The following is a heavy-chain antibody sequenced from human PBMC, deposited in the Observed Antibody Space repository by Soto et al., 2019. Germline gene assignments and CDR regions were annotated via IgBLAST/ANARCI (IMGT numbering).Heavy chain of an antibody. CDR3: AAEGVGANGGYYYYGMDV. J-gene: IGHJ6*02. Sequence: SVKVSCKASGFTFTSSAVQWVRQARGQRLEWIGWIVVGSGNTNYAQKFQERVTITRDMSTSTAYMELSSLRSEDTAVYYCAAEGVGANGGYYYYGMDVWGQGTTVTVSS. V-gene: IGHV1-58*01. CDR2: IVVGSGNT. D-gene: IGHD1-26*01. CDR1: GFTFTSSA.